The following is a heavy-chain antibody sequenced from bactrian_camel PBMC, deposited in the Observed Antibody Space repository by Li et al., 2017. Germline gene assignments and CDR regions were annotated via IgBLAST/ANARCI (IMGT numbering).Heavy chain of an antibody. CDR2: IVRGNGRP. D-gene: IGHD3*01. CDR3: AYGLGQYIGAYYCRRY. CDR1: GVISSTNC. V-gene: IGHV3S53*01. J-gene: IGHJ4*01. Sequence: HVQLVESGGALVQPGGSLRLSCAASGVISSTNCMGWFRQAPGKEREGVAYIVRGNGRPTYADSVKGRFTISQDNAKNTLYLQMNSLKTEDTAVYYCAYGLGQYIGAYYCRRYWGQGTQVTVS.